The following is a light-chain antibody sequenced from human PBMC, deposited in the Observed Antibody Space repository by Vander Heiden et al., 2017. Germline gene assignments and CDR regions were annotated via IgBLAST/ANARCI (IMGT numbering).Light chain of an antibody. CDR3: QQRSNRIT. CDR1: QSVGSY. J-gene: IGKJ5*01. CDR2: HAS. Sequence: IVLTQYPATLSLSPGERATLSCRASQSVGSYLAWYQQKPVQAPRLLIYHASNRATGIPARFSGSGSGTDFTLTISSLEPEDFTVYFCQQRSNRITFGQGTRLEIK. V-gene: IGKV3-11*01.